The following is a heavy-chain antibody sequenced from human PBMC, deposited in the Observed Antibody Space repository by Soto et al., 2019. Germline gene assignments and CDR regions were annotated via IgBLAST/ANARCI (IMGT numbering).Heavy chain of an antibody. CDR2: VRNKANRYIT. D-gene: IGHD2-15*01. V-gene: IGHV3-72*01. CDR1: GFTFSDHY. Sequence: EVQLVESGGGLVQPGGSLRLSCEAYGFTFSDHYMDWVRQAPGKGLEWVGRVRNKANRYITDYAASVKGRFTISRDDSKNSLFLQMNSLKTEDTAVYYCARGFCSGATCYSGDSWGQGTLVTVSS. CDR3: ARGFCSGATCYSGDS. J-gene: IGHJ4*02.